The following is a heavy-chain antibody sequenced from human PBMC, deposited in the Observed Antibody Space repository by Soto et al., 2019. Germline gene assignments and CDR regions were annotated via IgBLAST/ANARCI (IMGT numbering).Heavy chain of an antibody. D-gene: IGHD5-12*01. J-gene: IGHJ4*02. CDR1: GYTFTGYY. V-gene: IGHV1-2*02. CDR2: INPNSGGT. Sequence: ASVKVSCKASGYTFTGYYMHWVRQAPGQGLEWMGWINPNSGGTNYAQKFQGRVTMTRDTSISTAYMELSRLRSDDTAVYYCARDGVDIVATIWAVAGTFDYWGQGTLVTV. CDR3: ARDGVDIVATIWAVAGTFDY.